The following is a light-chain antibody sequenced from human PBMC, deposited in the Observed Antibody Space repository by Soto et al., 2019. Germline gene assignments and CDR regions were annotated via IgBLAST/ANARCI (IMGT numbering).Light chain of an antibody. CDR3: QHYNSYSEA. V-gene: IGKV1-5*03. J-gene: IGKJ1*01. CDR2: KAS. CDR1: QTISSW. Sequence: IHMTQSASTLPGSVADRATITCRASQTISSWLAWYQQKPGKAPKLLIYKASTLKSGVPSRFSGSGYGTEFTLTISSLQTDDFATYYCQHYNSYSEAFGQGTKVDIK.